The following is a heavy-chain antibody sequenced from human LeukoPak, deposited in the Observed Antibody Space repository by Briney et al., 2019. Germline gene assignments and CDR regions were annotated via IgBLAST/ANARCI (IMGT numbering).Heavy chain of an antibody. CDR2: INTDGTVT. CDR3: ATKQWLAPPPDS. V-gene: IGHV3-74*01. CDR1: GFTFSKYW. J-gene: IGHJ4*02. D-gene: IGHD6-19*01. Sequence: GGSLRLSCAASGFTFSKYWMLWVRQAPGKGLESVSRINTDGTVTTYADSVKGRFTVSRDNADNTMFLQMNSVRDEDTGVYYCATKQWLAPPPDSWGQGTPVTVSS.